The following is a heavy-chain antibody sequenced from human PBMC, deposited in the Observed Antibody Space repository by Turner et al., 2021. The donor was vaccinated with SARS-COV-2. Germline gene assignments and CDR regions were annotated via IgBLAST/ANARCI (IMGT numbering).Heavy chain of an antibody. J-gene: IGHJ4*02. D-gene: IGHD3-3*01. V-gene: IGHV3-21*01. CDR3: ARDLVDFWSGYHRLGFDY. CDR2: ISSRISYI. CDR1: GFTFSTYS. Sequence: EVQLVESGGGLVKPGGSLRLSRAASGFTFSTYSMNWVRKGPGKGLEWVLTISSRISYIYYADSAKSRCTITRDNAKNSLYLQMNSLRAEAKAVYYCARDLVDFWSGYHRLGFDYWGQGTLVTVSS.